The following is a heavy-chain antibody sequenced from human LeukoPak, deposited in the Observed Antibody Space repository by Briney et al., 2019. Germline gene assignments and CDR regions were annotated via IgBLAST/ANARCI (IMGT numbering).Heavy chain of an antibody. CDR3: AKDQGQAVVPRRFDN. Sequence: PGGSLRLSCAASGFMFSNFAMSWVRQAPGKGLEWVSTIYYSGGNTYSADSVKGRFTISRDNAKNTLYLQTNSLRAEDTAVYYCAKDQGQAVVPRRFDNWGQGTLVTVFS. D-gene: IGHD2-2*01. J-gene: IGHJ4*02. CDR1: GFMFSNFA. CDR2: IYYSGGNT. V-gene: IGHV3-23*01.